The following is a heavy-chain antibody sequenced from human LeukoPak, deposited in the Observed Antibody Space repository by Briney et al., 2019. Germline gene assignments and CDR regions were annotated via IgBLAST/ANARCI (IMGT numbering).Heavy chain of an antibody. CDR2: IHYSGST. J-gene: IGHJ4*02. D-gene: IGHD5-12*01. CDR3: ARELLVGNSGYYFDY. CDR1: GGSISSYY. V-gene: IGHV4-59*01. Sequence: SETLSLTCTVSGGSISSYYWTWIRQPPGKGLEWIGYIHYSGSTNYHPSLKSRVSLSVDTSKKQFSLELSSVTAADTAMYYCARELLVGNSGYYFDYWGQGTLVTVSS.